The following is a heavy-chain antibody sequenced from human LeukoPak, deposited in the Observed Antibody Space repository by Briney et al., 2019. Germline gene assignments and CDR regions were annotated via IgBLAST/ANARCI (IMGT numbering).Heavy chain of an antibody. Sequence: KPSETLSLTCAVYGGSFSGYYWSWIRQPPGKGLEWIGEINHSGSTNYNPSLKSRVTISVDTSKNQFSLKLSSVTAADTAVYYCARDTLAVAGSGSFDYWGQGTLVTVSS. V-gene: IGHV4-34*01. CDR1: GGSFSGYY. J-gene: IGHJ4*02. CDR2: INHSGST. CDR3: ARDTLAVAGSGSFDY. D-gene: IGHD6-19*01.